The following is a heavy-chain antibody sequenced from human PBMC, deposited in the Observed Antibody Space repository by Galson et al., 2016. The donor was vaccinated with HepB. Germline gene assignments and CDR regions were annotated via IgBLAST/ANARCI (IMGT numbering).Heavy chain of an antibody. V-gene: IGHV2-5*02. Sequence: PALVKPTQTLTLTCSLSGFLLSTSGVGVAWIRQPPGKALEWLALIYWDGDKHYNPSLKDRLTITNDASTTQVVLRMTNMDPVDTATYYCAHRIWNNNWFNWFDPWGQGILVTVSS. CDR1: GFLLSTSGVG. D-gene: IGHD1/OR15-1a*01. CDR2: IYWDGDK. CDR3: AHRIWNNNWFNWFDP. J-gene: IGHJ5*02.